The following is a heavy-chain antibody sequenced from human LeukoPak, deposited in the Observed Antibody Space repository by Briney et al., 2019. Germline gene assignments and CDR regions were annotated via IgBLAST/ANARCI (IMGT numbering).Heavy chain of an antibody. CDR1: GFTFSSYA. J-gene: IGHJ4*02. Sequence: GGSLRLSCAASGFTFSSYAMHWVRQAPGKGLEWVAVISYDGSNKYYADSVKGRFTISRDNSKNTLYLQMSSLRAEDTAVYYCARPRDYGDSDEYYFDYWGQGTLVTVSS. D-gene: IGHD4-17*01. V-gene: IGHV3-30*15. CDR3: ARPRDYGDSDEYYFDY. CDR2: ISYDGSNK.